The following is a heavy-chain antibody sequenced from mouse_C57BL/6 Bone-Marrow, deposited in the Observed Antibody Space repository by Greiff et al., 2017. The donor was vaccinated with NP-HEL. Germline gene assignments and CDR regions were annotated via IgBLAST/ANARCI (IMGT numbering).Heavy chain of an antibody. CDR2: IFPGSGRT. CDR1: GYTFTDYY. Sequence: VQLQESGPELMKPGASVKISCKASGYTFTDYYINWVKQRPGQGLEWIGWIFPGSGRTYYNEKFKGKATLTVDKSSSTAYMLLSSLTSEDSAVYFCARPYYYGSSLDYWGQGTTLTVSS. CDR3: ARPYYYGSSLDY. V-gene: IGHV1-75*01. D-gene: IGHD1-1*01. J-gene: IGHJ2*01.